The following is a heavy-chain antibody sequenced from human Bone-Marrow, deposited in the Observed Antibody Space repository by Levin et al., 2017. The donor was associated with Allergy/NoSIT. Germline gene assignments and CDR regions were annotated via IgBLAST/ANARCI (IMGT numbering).Heavy chain of an antibody. D-gene: IGHD5/OR15-5a*01. CDR1: GFTFSSYW. J-gene: IGHJ4*02. Sequence: PGGSLRLSCAASGFTFSSYWMHWVRQAPGTGLVWVSRINSDGSITNYADSVKGRFTISRDNARNTLFLQMTSLRADDTGVYYRAREIVFSGIGAYYWGQGALVTVSS. V-gene: IGHV3-74*01. CDR3: AREIVFSGIGAYY. CDR2: INSDGSIT.